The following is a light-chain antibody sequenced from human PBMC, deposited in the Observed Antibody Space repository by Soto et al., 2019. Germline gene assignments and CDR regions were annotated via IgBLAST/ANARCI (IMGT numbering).Light chain of an antibody. CDR2: GAS. CDR1: QSFSSN. J-gene: IGKJ1*01. Sequence: EIVMTQSPATLSVSPGARATLSCRAGQSFSSNLAWYQQKPGQAPRLLIYGASTRATGIPARFSGSGSGTESTLTISSLQSEDFAVYYCQQYNNWQGTFGQGTKVDI. V-gene: IGKV3-15*01. CDR3: QQYNNWQGT.